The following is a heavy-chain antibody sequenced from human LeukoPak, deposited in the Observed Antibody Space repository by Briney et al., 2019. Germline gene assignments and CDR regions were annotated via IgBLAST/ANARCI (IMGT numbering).Heavy chain of an antibody. CDR1: GASIRSDY. CDR2: IDNSGST. CDR3: ARHFDSSGLDY. D-gene: IGHD3-22*01. Sequence: SETLSLTCTVSGASIRSDYWSWIRQPAGKGLEWIGRIDNSGSTNYNPSLKSRVIMSLDTSNNQFSLKPNSVTAADTAIYYCARHFDSSGLDYWGQGTLVTVSS. V-gene: IGHV4-4*07. J-gene: IGHJ4*02.